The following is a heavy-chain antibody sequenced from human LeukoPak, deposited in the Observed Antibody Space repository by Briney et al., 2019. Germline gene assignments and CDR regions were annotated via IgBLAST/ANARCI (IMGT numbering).Heavy chain of an antibody. Sequence: GGSLRLSCAASGFTFSSYGMHWVRQAPGKGLEWVTVISYDGSNKYYADSVKGRFTISRDNSKNTLYLQMNSLRAEDTAVYYCARGGFDFWSGYSKFASSGFDYWGQGTLVTVSS. D-gene: IGHD3-3*01. CDR2: ISYDGSNK. V-gene: IGHV3-30*03. CDR3: ARGGFDFWSGYSKFASSGFDY. J-gene: IGHJ4*02. CDR1: GFTFSSYG.